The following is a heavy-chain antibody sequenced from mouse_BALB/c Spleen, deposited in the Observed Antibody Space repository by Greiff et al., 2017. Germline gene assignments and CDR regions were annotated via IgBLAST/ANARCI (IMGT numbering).Heavy chain of an antibody. Sequence: DVQLQESGPELVKPGASVKISCKASGYSFTGYFMNWVMQSHGKSLEWIGRINPYNGDTFYNQKFKGKATLTVDKSSSTAHMELRSLASEDSAVYYCARATVKETWFAYWGQGTLVTVSA. D-gene: IGHD1-1*01. V-gene: IGHV1-20*02. CDR2: INPYNGDT. CDR1: GYSFTGYF. CDR3: ARATVKETWFAY. J-gene: IGHJ3*01.